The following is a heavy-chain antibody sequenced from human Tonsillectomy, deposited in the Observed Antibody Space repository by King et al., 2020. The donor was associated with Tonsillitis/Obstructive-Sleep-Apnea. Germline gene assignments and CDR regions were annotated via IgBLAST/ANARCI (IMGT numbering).Heavy chain of an antibody. J-gene: IGHJ3*02. D-gene: IGHD2-2*01. CDR1: GFTFSNAW. Sequence: VQLVESGGGLVKPGGSLRLSCAASGFTFSNAWMSWVRQAPGKGLEWVGRIKSKTDGGTTDYAAPVKGRFTISRDDSKNTLYLQMNSLKTEDTAVYYCTTDPVRGYCSSTSCFSSDAFDIWGQGTMVTVSS. V-gene: IGHV3-15*01. CDR2: IKSKTDGGTT. CDR3: TTDPVRGYCSSTSCFSSDAFDI.